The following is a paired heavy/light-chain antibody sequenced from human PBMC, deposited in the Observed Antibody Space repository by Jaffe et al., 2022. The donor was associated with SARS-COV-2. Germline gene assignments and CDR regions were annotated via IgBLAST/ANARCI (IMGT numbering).Light chain of an antibody. CDR1: QSILYNSNHKNY. Sequence: DIVMTQSPDSLAVSLGERATINCKSSQSILYNSNHKNYLAWYQQKPGQPPKLLIYWASTRESGVPDRFSGSGSGTDFTLTISSLQAEDVAVYYCQQYFSTPTYTFGQGTKLEIK. V-gene: IGKV4-1*01. CDR2: WAS. J-gene: IGKJ2*01. CDR3: QQYFSTPTYT.
Heavy chain of an antibody. CDR1: GFTFSSHA. J-gene: IGHJ3*01. CDR3: ARDGNYGKGAFDL. CDR2: ISYDGRNK. D-gene: IGHD3-10*01. Sequence: QVQLVESGGGVVQPGRSLRLSCTASGFTFSSHAMHWVRQAPGKGLEWVTVISYDGRNKNYADSVKGRSTISRDNSKNTLYLEMNSLRAEDTAVYYCARDGNYGKGAFDLWGQGTMVTVSS. V-gene: IGHV3-30*04.